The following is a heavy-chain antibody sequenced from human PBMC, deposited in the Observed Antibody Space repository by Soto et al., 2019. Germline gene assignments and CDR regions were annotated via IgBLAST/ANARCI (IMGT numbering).Heavy chain of an antibody. V-gene: IGHV1-2*02. D-gene: IGHD6-6*01. CDR2: INPNSGGT. CDR3: ARDPRSSSSVLLHAFDI. J-gene: IGHJ3*02. Sequence: ASVKVSCKASGYTFSGYYIHWLRQAPGQGLEWMGWINPNSGGTNYAQKFQGRVTVTTDTPTSTAYMELRSLRSDDTAVYYCARDPRSSSSVLLHAFDIWGQGTMVTVSS. CDR1: GYTFSGYY.